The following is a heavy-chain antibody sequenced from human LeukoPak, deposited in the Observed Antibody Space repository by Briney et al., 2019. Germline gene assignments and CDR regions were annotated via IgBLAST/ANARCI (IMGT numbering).Heavy chain of an antibody. Sequence: ASVKVSCKASGYTFTSYYMHWVRQAPGQGLEWMGIINPSGGSTSYAQKFQGRVTMTRDMSTSTVYMELSSLRSEDTAVYYCASTYSSTGGNYYYYYYMDVWGKGTTVTVSS. CDR1: GYTFTSYY. V-gene: IGHV1-46*01. CDR3: ASTYSSTGGNYYYYYYMDV. D-gene: IGHD6-13*01. CDR2: INPSGGST. J-gene: IGHJ6*03.